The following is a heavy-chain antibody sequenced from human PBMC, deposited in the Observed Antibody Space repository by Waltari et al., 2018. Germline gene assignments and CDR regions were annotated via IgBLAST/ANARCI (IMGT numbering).Heavy chain of an antibody. J-gene: IGHJ4*02. CDR2: INHSVST. CDR3: ARGGPLRYFDWPSRGSYFDY. D-gene: IGHD3-9*01. V-gene: IGHV4-34*01. Sequence: QVQLQQWGAGLLKPSETLSLTCAVYGGSFSGYYWSWIRQPPGKGLEWIGEINHSVSTNYNPSLKSRVTISVDTSKNQFSLKLSSVTAADTAVYYCARGGPLRYFDWPSRGSYFDYWGQGTLVTVSS. CDR1: GGSFSGYY.